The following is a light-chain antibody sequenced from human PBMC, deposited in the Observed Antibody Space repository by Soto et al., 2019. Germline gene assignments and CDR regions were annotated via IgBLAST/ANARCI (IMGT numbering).Light chain of an antibody. CDR1: SGHSSYA. J-gene: IGLJ2*01. CDR2: VNSDGSH. Sequence: QLVLTQSPSASASLGASVKLTCTLSSGHSSYAIAWHQQQPEKGPRYLMKVNSDGSHKKGDGIPDRFSGSSSGAERYLTISSLQSDDEADYYCQTWGSGIHVLFSGGTKVTVL. CDR3: QTWGSGIHVL. V-gene: IGLV4-69*01.